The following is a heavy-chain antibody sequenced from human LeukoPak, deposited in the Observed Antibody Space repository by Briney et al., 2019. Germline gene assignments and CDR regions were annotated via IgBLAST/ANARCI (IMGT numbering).Heavy chain of an antibody. V-gene: IGHV1-69*02. CDR3: ARSTGGVDGYIFDY. Sequence: GASVKVSCKASGYTFTGYYMHWVRQAPGQGLEWMGRIVPILGLTNYAEKFQGGVTITADRSTSTAYMELSSLRPEDTAAYYCARSTGGVDGYIFDYWGQGTLVTVSS. J-gene: IGHJ4*02. CDR1: GYTFTGYY. CDR2: IVPILGLT. D-gene: IGHD5-24*01.